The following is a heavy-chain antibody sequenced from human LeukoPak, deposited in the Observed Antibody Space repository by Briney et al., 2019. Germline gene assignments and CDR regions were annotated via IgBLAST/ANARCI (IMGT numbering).Heavy chain of an antibody. D-gene: IGHD3-10*01. CDR1: GDSISRSSDY. CDR3: ARAPLWFGERPGYNWFDP. Sequence: PSETLSLTCTVSGDSISRSSDYWGWIRQPPGKGPEWIGSVYYIGSTFYNPSLKSRLTISIDTSKNQFSLKLRSVTAADTAVYYCARAPLWFGERPGYNWFDPWGQGTLATVSS. J-gene: IGHJ5*02. CDR2: VYYIGST. V-gene: IGHV4-39*07.